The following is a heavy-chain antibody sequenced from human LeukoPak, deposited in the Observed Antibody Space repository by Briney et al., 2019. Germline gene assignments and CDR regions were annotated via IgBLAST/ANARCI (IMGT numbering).Heavy chain of an antibody. J-gene: IGHJ5*02. CDR2: IYPGDSDT. D-gene: IGHD2-15*01. Sequence: GESLKISCQGSGYSFTSYWIGWVRQMPGKGLEWMGIIYPGDSDTRYSPSFQGQVTISADKSISTAYLQWSSLKASDTAMYSCARQGVEYCSGGSCGIWFDPWGQGTLVTVSS. CDR1: GYSFTSYW. V-gene: IGHV5-51*01. CDR3: ARQGVEYCSGGSCGIWFDP.